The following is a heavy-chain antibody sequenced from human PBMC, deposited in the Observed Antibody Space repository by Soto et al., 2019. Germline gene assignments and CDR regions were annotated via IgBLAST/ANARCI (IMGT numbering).Heavy chain of an antibody. D-gene: IGHD2-15*01. Sequence: GGSLRLSCAASGFTFSSYEMNWVRQAPGKGLEWVSYISSSGSTIYYADSVKGRFTISRDNAKNSLYLQMNSLRAEDTAVYYCARHSCYSDSYGWGTCYYGMDVWGQGTTVTVSS. CDR2: ISSSGSTI. J-gene: IGHJ6*02. CDR3: ARHSCYSDSYGWGTCYYGMDV. V-gene: IGHV3-48*03. CDR1: GFTFSSYE.